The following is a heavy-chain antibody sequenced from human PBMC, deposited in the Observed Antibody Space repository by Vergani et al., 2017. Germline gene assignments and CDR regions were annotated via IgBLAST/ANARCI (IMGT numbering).Heavy chain of an antibody. Sequence: QVQLQEWGAGLLKTSETLSLTCGVSGGSFSDYYWSWIRQAPGMGLEWSGEVNHGGSTNYNPSLKSRVSISVDTSKNQFSLQLTSVTAADSALYFCVSFARAPTRRNPPPDYWGQGILVTVSS. CDR2: VNHGGST. CDR3: VSFARAPTRRNPPPDY. V-gene: IGHV4-34*01. CDR1: GGSFSDYY. J-gene: IGHJ4*02.